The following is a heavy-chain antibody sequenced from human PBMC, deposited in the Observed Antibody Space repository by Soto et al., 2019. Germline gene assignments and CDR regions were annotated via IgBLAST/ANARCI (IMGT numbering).Heavy chain of an antibody. V-gene: IGHV5-10-1*01. J-gene: IGHJ6*02. CDR2: IDPIDSYT. Sequence: GESLKISCHGSGYNFASYWSSWVRQMPGKGLEWMGRIDPIDSYTNYSPSFQGHVTISADKSISTAYLQWSSLKASDTAMYYCARRYCSSASCPRNYYGMDVWGQGTTVTVSS. D-gene: IGHD2-2*01. CDR1: GYNFASYW. CDR3: ARRYCSSASCPRNYYGMDV.